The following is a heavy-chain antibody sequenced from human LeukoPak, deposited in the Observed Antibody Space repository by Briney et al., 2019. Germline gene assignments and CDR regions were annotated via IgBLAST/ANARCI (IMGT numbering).Heavy chain of an antibody. CDR3: ARDAVYDSSNLVGSPPRN. J-gene: IGHJ4*02. Sequence: PGGSLRLFCAASGFTFSSYAMSWVRQAPGKGLEWVSAISGSGGSTYYADSVKGRFTISRDNSKNTLYLQMNSPRAEDTAVYYCARDAVYDSSNLVGSPPRNWGQGTLVTISS. D-gene: IGHD3-22*01. CDR1: GFTFSSYA. CDR2: ISGSGGST. V-gene: IGHV3-23*01.